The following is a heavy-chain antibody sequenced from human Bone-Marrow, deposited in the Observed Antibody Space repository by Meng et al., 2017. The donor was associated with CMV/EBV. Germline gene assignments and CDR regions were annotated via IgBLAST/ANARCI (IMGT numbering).Heavy chain of an antibody. CDR1: GGTFSSYA. CDR2: IIPILGIA. J-gene: IGHJ6*02. CDR3: ASRRKNSSSSLGIYYYYYGMDV. V-gene: IGHV1-69*10. D-gene: IGHD6-6*01. Sequence: SVKVSCKASGGTFSSYAISWVRQAPGQGLEWMGGIIPILGIANYAQKFQGRVTITADKSTSTAYMELSSLRSEDTAVYYCASRRKNSSSSLGIYYYYYGMDVWGQGTTVTVS.